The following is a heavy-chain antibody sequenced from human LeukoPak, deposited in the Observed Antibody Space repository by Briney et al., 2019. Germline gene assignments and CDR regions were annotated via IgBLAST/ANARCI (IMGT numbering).Heavy chain of an antibody. CDR1: GFTFSSYS. D-gene: IGHD2-21*01. V-gene: IGHV3-21*01. CDR2: ISSSSSYI. J-gene: IGHJ3*02. Sequence: KPGGSLRLSCAASGFTFSSYSMNWVRQAPGKGLEWVSSISSSSSYIYYADSVKGRFTISRDNAKNSLYLQMNSLRAEDTAVYYCASGAYCGDCYSGDAFDIWGQGTMVTVSS. CDR3: ASGAYCGDCYSGDAFDI.